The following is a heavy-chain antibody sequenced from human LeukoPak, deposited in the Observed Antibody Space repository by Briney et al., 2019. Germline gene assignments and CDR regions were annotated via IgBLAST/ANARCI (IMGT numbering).Heavy chain of an antibody. J-gene: IGHJ5*02. CDR3: ARALLNDYGGNNWFDP. D-gene: IGHD4-23*01. CDR2: IYYSGST. Sequence: AETLSLTCTVSGRSISSSSYYWGWIRQPPGKGLEWIGSIYYSGSTYYNPSLKSRVTISVDTSKNQFSLKLSTVTAADTAVYYCARALLNDYGGNNWFDPCGQGTLAPVSA. V-gene: IGHV4-39*07. CDR1: GRSISSSSYY.